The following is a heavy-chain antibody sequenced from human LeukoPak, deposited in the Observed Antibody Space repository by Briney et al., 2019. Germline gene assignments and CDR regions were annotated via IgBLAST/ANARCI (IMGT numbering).Heavy chain of an antibody. J-gene: IGHJ4*02. CDR3: ARGKRWLQSPFDY. Sequence: PSETLSLTCTVSGHPISSYYWSWIRQPPGKGLEWIGYIQYSGSSNYNSSLKSRVTISVDTSQNHFSLKVSSVTAADTAVYYCARGKRWLQSPFDYWGQGTLVTVSS. D-gene: IGHD5-24*01. CDR1: GHPISSYY. CDR2: IQYSGSS. V-gene: IGHV4-59*01.